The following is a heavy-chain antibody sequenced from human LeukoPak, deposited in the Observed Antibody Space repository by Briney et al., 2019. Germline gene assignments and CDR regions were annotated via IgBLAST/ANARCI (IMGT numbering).Heavy chain of an antibody. J-gene: IGHJ6*02. CDR1: GFTFSRYW. V-gene: IGHV3-7*01. CDR3: ARYRSIAAFNGMDV. CDR2: IKQDGSEK. D-gene: IGHD6-6*01. Sequence: GGSLRLSCAASGFTFSRYWMSWVRQAPGKGLEWVANIKQDGSEKYYVDSVKGRFTISRDNAKNSLYLQMNSLRAEDTAVYYCARYRSIAAFNGMDVWGQGTTVTVSS.